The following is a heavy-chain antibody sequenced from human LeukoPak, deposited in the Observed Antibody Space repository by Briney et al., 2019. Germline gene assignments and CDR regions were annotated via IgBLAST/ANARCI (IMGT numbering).Heavy chain of an antibody. J-gene: IGHJ4*02. V-gene: IGHV3-21*01. CDR3: ARGHGYSGYDLDFDY. CDR2: ISSSSSYM. CDR1: GFTFSSYT. D-gene: IGHD5-12*01. Sequence: GGSLRLSCAASGFTFSSYTMNWVRQAPGKGLEWVSSISSSSSYMYYADSVKGRFTISRDNAKNSLYLQMNSLRAEDTAVYYCARGHGYSGYDLDFDYWGQGTLVTVSS.